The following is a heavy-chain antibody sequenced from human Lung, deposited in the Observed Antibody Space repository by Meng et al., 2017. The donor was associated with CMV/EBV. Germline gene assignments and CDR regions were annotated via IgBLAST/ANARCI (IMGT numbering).Heavy chain of an antibody. CDR3: ARDRGTIFGVDFDY. Sequence: SXXVSXKASGGTFSSYAISWVRQAPGQGLEWMGGIIPIFGTANYAQKFQGRVTITTDESTSTAYMELSSLRSEDTAVYYCARDRGTIFGVDFDYWGQGNLV. V-gene: IGHV1-69*05. CDR2: IIPIFGTA. D-gene: IGHD3-3*01. J-gene: IGHJ4*02. CDR1: GGTFSSYA.